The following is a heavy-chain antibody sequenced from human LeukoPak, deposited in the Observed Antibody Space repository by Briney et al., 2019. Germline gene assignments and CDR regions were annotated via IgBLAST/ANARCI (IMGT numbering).Heavy chain of an antibody. D-gene: IGHD4-23*01. Sequence: GESLRISCKGSGYSFTSYWIGWVRQMPGKGLEWMGIIYPGDSDTRYSPSFQGQVTISADKSISTAYLQWSSLKASDTAMYYCARLLEGDYGGNSGWFDPWGQGTLVTVSS. CDR3: ARLLEGDYGGNSGWFDP. V-gene: IGHV5-51*01. CDR1: GYSFTSYW. CDR2: IYPGDSDT. J-gene: IGHJ5*02.